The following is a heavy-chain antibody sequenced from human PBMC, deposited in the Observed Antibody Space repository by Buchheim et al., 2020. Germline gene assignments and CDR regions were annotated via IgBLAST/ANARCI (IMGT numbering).Heavy chain of an antibody. CDR1: GDSISSGAHF. V-gene: IGHV4-31*03. D-gene: IGHD3-10*01. CDR3: ARVHGGSGVVFDY. CDR2: IYYSGST. Sequence: QVQLQESGPGLVRPSQTLSLTCTVSGDSISSGAHFWSWLRQHPGKGLEWIGHIYYSGSTYYNPSLRTRFTISVDTSKNQFSLKLNSVTAADTAVYYCARVHGGSGVVFDYWGQGTL. J-gene: IGHJ4*02.